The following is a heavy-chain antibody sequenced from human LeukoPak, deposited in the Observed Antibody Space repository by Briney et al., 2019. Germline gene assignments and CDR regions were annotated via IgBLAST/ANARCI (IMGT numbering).Heavy chain of an antibody. CDR1: GFTFSNYW. CDR3: ARDGFGTGSN. CDR2: IKQDGSEK. D-gene: IGHD3-16*01. Sequence: GGSLRLSCAASGFTFSNYWMDWVRQAPGKGLEWVANIKQDGSEKNYVDSVKGRFIISRDNAKNSLYLQMNTLRADDTAVYYCARDGFGTGSNWGQGTLVTVSS. J-gene: IGHJ4*02. V-gene: IGHV3-7*03.